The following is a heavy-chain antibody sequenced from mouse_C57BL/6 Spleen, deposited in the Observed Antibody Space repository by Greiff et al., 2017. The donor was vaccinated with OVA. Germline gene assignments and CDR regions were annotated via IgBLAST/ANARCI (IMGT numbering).Heavy chain of an antibody. CDR1: GYAFSSSW. D-gene: IGHD1-1*01. CDR2: IYPGDGDT. CDR3: ADGSSPHWYYDV. Sequence: VQLQQSGPELVKPGASVKISCKASGYAFSSSWMNWVKQRPGKGLEWIGRIYPGDGDTNYNGKFKGKATLTADKYSSTAYMQLSSLTSEDSAVYFCADGSSPHWYYDVWGTGTTVTVSS. V-gene: IGHV1-82*01. J-gene: IGHJ1*03.